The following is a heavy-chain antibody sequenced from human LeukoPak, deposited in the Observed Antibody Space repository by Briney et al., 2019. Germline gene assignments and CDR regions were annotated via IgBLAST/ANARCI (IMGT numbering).Heavy chain of an antibody. Sequence: GGSLRLSCATSGFNFSSYWMSWVRQAPGKGLEWVANIEEDGGEKYYVDSVKGRFIISRDNAKNSLYLQMNSLRAEDAAVYYCAREGGDIADTGFDYWGQGTLVTVSS. CDR3: AREGGDIADTGFDY. CDR2: IEEDGGEK. CDR1: GFNFSSYW. V-gene: IGHV3-7*01. J-gene: IGHJ4*02. D-gene: IGHD2-15*01.